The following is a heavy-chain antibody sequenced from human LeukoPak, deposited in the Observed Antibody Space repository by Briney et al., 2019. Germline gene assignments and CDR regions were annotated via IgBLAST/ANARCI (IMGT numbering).Heavy chain of an antibody. D-gene: IGHD3-22*01. Sequence: GGSLRLSCAASGFTVTGKSMSWVRQAPGKGLEWVSVIYSGGSTDYADSVKGRFSISRDNHANTLYVQMNSLRAEDTAVYYCARARITYYYETSGPVDAFDIWGQGTVVTVSS. J-gene: IGHJ3*02. V-gene: IGHV3-66*01. CDR1: GFTVTGKS. CDR2: IYSGGST. CDR3: ARARITYYYETSGPVDAFDI.